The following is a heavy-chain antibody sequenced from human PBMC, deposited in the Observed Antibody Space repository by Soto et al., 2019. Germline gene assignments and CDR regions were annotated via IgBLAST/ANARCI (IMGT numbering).Heavy chain of an antibody. CDR1: GDSFSSYA. CDR3: AASDSRSWQHDS. D-gene: IGHD6-13*01. CDR2: IIPIFETA. V-gene: IGHV1-69*01. J-gene: IGHJ5*01. Sequence: QVQLVQSGAEMKKPGSSVKVSCKVSGDSFSSYAISWVRQAPGEGLEWVGGIIPIFETANYAQNFQGRVTITAVESTPTAYLEVTRLRPQDTAVFYCAASDSRSWQHDSWGQGTLITVSS.